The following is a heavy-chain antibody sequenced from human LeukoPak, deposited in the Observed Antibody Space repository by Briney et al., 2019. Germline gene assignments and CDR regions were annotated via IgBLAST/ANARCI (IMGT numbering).Heavy chain of an antibody. V-gene: IGHV4-34*01. J-gene: IGHJ4*02. D-gene: IGHD2-2*01. CDR2: INHSGST. Sequence: SETLSLTCAVYGGSFSGYYWSWIRQPPGKGLEWTGEINHSGSTNYNPSLKSRVTISVDTSKNQFSLKLSSVTAADTAVYYCARSGWVPAAPFDYWGQGTLVTVSS. CDR1: GGSFSGYY. CDR3: ARSGWVPAAPFDY.